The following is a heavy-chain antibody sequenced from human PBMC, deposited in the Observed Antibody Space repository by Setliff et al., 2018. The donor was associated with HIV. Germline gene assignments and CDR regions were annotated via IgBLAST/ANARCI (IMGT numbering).Heavy chain of an antibody. Sequence: SETLSLTCVVSGGSISSTTSYWGWIRQPPGRGLEYIGSFYYSGSTYYNPSLKSRVTISVDTSKNQISLKLSSVTAADTAVYYCARITGDSGHPRFFDYWGQGTLVTVSS. CDR1: GGSISSTTSY. CDR3: ARITGDSGHPRFFDY. CDR2: FYYSGST. V-gene: IGHV4-39*01. J-gene: IGHJ4*02. D-gene: IGHD1-26*01.